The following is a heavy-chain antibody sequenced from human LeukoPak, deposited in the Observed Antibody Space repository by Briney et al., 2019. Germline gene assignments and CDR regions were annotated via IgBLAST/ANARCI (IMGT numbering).Heavy chain of an antibody. CDR3: AGYCSSTSCYSSGY. V-gene: IGHV3-11*04. CDR2: ISSSGSTI. J-gene: IGHJ4*02. D-gene: IGHD2-2*01. CDR1: GFTFSDYY. Sequence: GGSLRLSCAASGFTFSDYYMSWIRQAPGKGLEWVSYISSSGSTIYYADSVKGRFTISRDNAKNSLYLQMNSLRAEDTAVYYCAGYCSSTSCYSSGYWGQGTLVTASS.